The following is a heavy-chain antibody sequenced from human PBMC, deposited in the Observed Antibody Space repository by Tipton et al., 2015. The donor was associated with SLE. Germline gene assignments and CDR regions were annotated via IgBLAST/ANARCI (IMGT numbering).Heavy chain of an antibody. CDR2: INHSGST. J-gene: IGHJ2*01. V-gene: IGHV4-34*01. CDR3: ARGPLLDL. CDR1: GGSFSGYY. Sequence: TLSLTCAVYGGSFSGYYWSWIRQPPGKGLEWIGEINHSGSTNYNPSLKSRVTISVDTSKNQFPLKLSSVTAADTAVYYCARGPLLDLWGCGTLVTVSS. D-gene: IGHD5/OR15-5a*01.